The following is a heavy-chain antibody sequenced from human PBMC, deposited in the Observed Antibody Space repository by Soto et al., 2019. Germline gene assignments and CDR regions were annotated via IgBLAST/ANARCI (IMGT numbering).Heavy chain of an antibody. D-gene: IGHD1-7*01. Sequence: QAQLVESGGGVVQPGTSLRLSCAASGFTISTHGMHWVRQAPGKGLEWLANIWDDGSNKFYAESVKGRFSISKDNSKNTLYLQMSSLRAEDTAVYYCAAATTWNFHFPYWGQGTQVTVSP. J-gene: IGHJ4*02. CDR1: GFTISTHG. CDR3: AAATTWNFHFPY. V-gene: IGHV3-33*03. CDR2: IWDDGSNK.